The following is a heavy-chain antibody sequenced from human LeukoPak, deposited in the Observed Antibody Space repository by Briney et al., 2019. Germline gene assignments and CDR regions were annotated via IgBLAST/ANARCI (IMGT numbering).Heavy chain of an antibody. CDR3: ARDRSSWYPSYYYYYYYMDV. J-gene: IGHJ6*03. CDR2: ISSNSSTI. Sequence: GGSLRLSCAAPGFTFSSYSMNWVRQAPGKGLEWVSYISSNSSTIYYADSVKGRFTISRDNAKNSLYLQMNSLRAEDTAVYYCARDRSSWYPSYYYYYYYMDVWGKGTTVTVSS. CDR1: GFTFSSYS. V-gene: IGHV3-48*01. D-gene: IGHD6-13*01.